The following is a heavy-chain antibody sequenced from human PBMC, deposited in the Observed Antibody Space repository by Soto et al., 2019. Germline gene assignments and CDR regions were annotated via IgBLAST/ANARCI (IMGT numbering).Heavy chain of an antibody. CDR2: IRSKAYGGTT. V-gene: IGHV3-49*04. D-gene: IGHD3-3*01. CDR3: TREGRGSYYDFWIGYPINGHGMDV. CDR1: GFTFGDYA. J-gene: IGHJ6*02. Sequence: GGSLRLSCTAYGFTFGDYAMSWVRQAPGKGLEWVGFIRSKAYGGTTEYAASVKGRFTISRDDSKSIAYLQMNSLKTEDTAVYYCTREGRGSYYDFWIGYPINGHGMDVSYQGIT.